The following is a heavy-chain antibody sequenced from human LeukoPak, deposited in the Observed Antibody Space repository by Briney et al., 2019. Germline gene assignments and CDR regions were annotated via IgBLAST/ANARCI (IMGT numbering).Heavy chain of an antibody. CDR3: AKAMVRGVIPDY. V-gene: IGHV3-23*01. D-gene: IGHD3-10*01. J-gene: IGHJ4*02. CDR1: GFTFSGYD. Sequence: GGSLRLSCAASGFTFSGYDMSWVRQAPGKGLEWVSAISGGGVSTYYADSIKGRFTISRDDSKNTLYLQMNSLRAEDTAVYYCAKAMVRGVIPDYWGQGTLVTVSS. CDR2: ISGGGVST.